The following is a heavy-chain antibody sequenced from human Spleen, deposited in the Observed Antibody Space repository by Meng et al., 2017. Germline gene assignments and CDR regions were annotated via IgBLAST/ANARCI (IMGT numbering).Heavy chain of an antibody. V-gene: IGHV3-23*01. CDR2: ISGISGGT. CDR3: AKDQGGSYFIEVVGDN. J-gene: IGHJ4*02. D-gene: IGHD1-26*01. Sequence: GESLKISCAASGFTFSSYSMNWVRQAPGKGLEWVSAISGISGGTYYADSVKGRFSIATDNSKNTLYLQMDSLRPEDTAVYYCAKDQGGSYFIEVVGDNWGQGALVTVSS. CDR1: GFTFSSYS.